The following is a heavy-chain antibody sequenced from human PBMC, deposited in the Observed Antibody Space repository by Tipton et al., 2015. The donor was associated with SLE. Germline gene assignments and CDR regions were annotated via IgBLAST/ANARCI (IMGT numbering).Heavy chain of an antibody. J-gene: IGHJ4*02. CDR1: GFTFNTYG. V-gene: IGHV1-69*13. CDR2: IIPMFGAT. D-gene: IGHD3-3*01. CDR3: AGGNNFWNMGDY. Sequence: QSGAEVKRPGTSVKVSCKASGFTFNTYGISWVRQAPGQGLEWMGGIIPMFGATNYAQKFQGRVTITADESTSIAYMELSSLRFEDTAMYYCAGGNNFWNMGDYWGQGTLITVSS.